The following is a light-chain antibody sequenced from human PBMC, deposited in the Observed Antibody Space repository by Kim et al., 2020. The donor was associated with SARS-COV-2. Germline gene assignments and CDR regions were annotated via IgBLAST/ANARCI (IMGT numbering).Light chain of an antibody. CDR2: EVS. CDR1: SSDVGSYNR. V-gene: IGLV2-18*02. CDR3: SSYTSTSILGV. J-gene: IGLJ1*01. Sequence: QSALTQPPSVSGSPGQSVTISCSGTSSDVGSYNRVSWYQQPPGTAPKLLIYEVSNRPSGVPDRFSGSKSGNTASLTISGLQAEDEAEYYCSSYTSTSILGVFGTGTKVTVL.